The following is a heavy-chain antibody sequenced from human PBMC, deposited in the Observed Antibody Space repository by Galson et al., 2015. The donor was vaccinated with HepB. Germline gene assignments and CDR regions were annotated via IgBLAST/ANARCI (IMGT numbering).Heavy chain of an antibody. V-gene: IGHV3-48*01. J-gene: IGHJ4*02. CDR2: ISSGSSTI. CDR1: GFTFSSYS. CDR3: ARSAINRRRGYGSGSASLDY. Sequence: SLRLSCAASGFTFSSYSMNWVRQAPGKGLEWVSYISSGSSTIYYADSVKGRFTISRDNAKNSLYLQMNSLRAEDTAVYYCARSAINRRRGYGSGSASLDYWGQGTLVTVSS. D-gene: IGHD3-10*01.